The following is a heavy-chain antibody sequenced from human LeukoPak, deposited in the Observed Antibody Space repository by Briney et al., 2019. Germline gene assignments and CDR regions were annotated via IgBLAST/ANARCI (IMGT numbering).Heavy chain of an antibody. CDR3: ATAPSYYYGSGTKAPFDY. CDR2: IYHSGST. CDR1: GYSISSGYY. D-gene: IGHD3-10*01. Sequence: SETLSLTCTVSGYSISSGYYWGWIRQPPGKGLEWIGSIYHSGSTYYNPSLKSRVTISVDTSKNQFSLKLSSVTAADTAVCYCATAPSYYYGSGTKAPFDYWGQGTLVTVSS. V-gene: IGHV4-38-2*02. J-gene: IGHJ4*02.